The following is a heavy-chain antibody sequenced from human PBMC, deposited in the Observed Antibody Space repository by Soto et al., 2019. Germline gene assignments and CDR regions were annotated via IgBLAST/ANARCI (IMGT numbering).Heavy chain of an antibody. CDR3: ARDDDYEANGLDY. V-gene: IGHV3-33*01. CDR2: IVNDGSSR. CDR1: GFTFSRYG. D-gene: IGHD4-17*01. J-gene: IGHJ4*02. Sequence: QVHLVESGGGVVQPGKSLRLSCVASGFTFSRYGMHWVRQAPGEGLEWMAVIVNDGSSRYYVDSVKGRFTISRDNSKNTLYLEMNSLGVEDTAMYYCARDDDYEANGLDYWGQGTLVTVSS.